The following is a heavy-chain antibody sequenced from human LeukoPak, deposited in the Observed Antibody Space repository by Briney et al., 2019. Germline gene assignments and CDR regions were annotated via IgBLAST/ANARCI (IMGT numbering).Heavy chain of an antibody. D-gene: IGHD6-19*01. J-gene: IGHJ4*02. CDR1: GGSFSGYN. Sequence: SETLSLTCAVYGGSFSGYNWSWIRQPPGKGLEWIGEINHSGSTNYNPSLKSRVTISVDTSKNQFSLKLSSVTAADTAVYYCASMTAVAGLFDHWGQGTLVTVSS. V-gene: IGHV4-34*01. CDR3: ASMTAVAGLFDH. CDR2: INHSGST.